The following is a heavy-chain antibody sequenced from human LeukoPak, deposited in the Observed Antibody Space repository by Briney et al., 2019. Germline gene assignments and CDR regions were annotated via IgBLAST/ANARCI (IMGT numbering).Heavy chain of an antibody. J-gene: IGHJ4*02. Sequence: GGSLRLSCAASGFTFSSFGLTWVRQAPGKGLEWVSAISGSGGSTYYAGSVKGRFSISRDNSKNTLYLQMNSLRAEDTAVYYCAKCPRGYSYGYDYWGQGTLVTVSS. CDR3: AKCPRGYSYGYDY. CDR1: GFTFSSFG. CDR2: ISGSGGST. D-gene: IGHD5-18*01. V-gene: IGHV3-23*01.